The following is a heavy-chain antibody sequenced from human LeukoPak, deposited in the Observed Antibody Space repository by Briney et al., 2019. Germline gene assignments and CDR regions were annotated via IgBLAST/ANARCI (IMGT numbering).Heavy chain of an antibody. Sequence: ASVKVSCKASGYTFTSYATNWVRQAPGQGLEWMGWINTNTGNPTYAQGFTGRFVFSLDTSVSTAYLQISSLKAEDTAVYYCAREEMPLIAAAGRGVDYWGQGTLVTVSS. D-gene: IGHD6-13*01. CDR3: AREEMPLIAAAGRGVDY. CDR2: INTNTGNP. J-gene: IGHJ4*02. CDR1: GYTFTSYA. V-gene: IGHV7-4-1*02.